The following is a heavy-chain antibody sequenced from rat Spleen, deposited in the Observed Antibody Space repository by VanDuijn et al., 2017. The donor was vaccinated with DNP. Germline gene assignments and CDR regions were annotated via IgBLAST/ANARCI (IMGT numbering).Heavy chain of an antibody. D-gene: IGHD1-5*01. J-gene: IGHJ3*01. V-gene: IGHV2-19*01. Sequence: QVQLRGSGPGLVQPSQTLSLTCTVSGFSLTDYTVHWVRQPPGESLEWMGRIRTNGITDYNAALKSRLSISRDTSKSQVFLKMNSLQTEDTAMYFCARDNIGTTWFAYWGQGSLVTVSS. CDR2: IRTNGIT. CDR3: ARDNIGTTWFAY. CDR1: GFSLTDYT.